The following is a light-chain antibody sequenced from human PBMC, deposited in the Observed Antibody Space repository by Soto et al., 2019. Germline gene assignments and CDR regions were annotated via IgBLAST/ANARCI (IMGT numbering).Light chain of an antibody. V-gene: IGKV3-20*01. CDR3: QRYDSFRT. J-gene: IGKJ1*01. CDR1: QSVSSSY. CDR2: GAS. Sequence: EIVLTQSPCTLSLSAGERATLSCRASQSVSSSYLAWYQQKPGQAPRLLIYGASSRATGIPDRFSGSGSGTDFTLTITRLEPEDFAMYYCQRYDSFRTFGQGTKVDIK.